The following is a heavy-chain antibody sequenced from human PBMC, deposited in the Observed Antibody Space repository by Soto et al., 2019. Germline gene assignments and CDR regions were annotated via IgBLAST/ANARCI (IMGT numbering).Heavy chain of an antibody. CDR1: GGSFSGYY. CDR2: INHSGST. Sequence: NPSETLSLTCAVYGGSFSGYYWSWIRQPPGKGLEWIGEINHSGSTNYNPSLKSRVTISVDTSKNQFSLKLSSVTAADTAVYYCARGGNIVVVVAATPDWFDPWGQGTLVTVSS. V-gene: IGHV4-34*01. J-gene: IGHJ5*02. CDR3: ARGGNIVVVVAATPDWFDP. D-gene: IGHD2-15*01.